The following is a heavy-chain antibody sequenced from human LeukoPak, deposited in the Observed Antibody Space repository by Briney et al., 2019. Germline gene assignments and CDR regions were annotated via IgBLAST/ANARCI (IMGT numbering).Heavy chain of an antibody. CDR1: GGSISSYY. Sequence: SETLSLTCTVSGGSISSYYWSWIRQPPGKGLEWIGYVYYSGTTNYNPSLKSRVTLSVDTSKHQFSLRLSSVTAADTAVYYCARGFYGTSLFWDYWGKGTLVTVSS. V-gene: IGHV4-59*01. D-gene: IGHD1-1*01. CDR2: VYYSGTT. J-gene: IGHJ4*02. CDR3: ARGFYGTSLFWDY.